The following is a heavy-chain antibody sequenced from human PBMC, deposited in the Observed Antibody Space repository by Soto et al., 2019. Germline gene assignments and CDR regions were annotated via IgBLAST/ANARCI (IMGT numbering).Heavy chain of an antibody. CDR2: IGTGGDT. V-gene: IGHV3-13*01. Sequence: LRLSCAASGFIFNTYDVHWVRQPIGKGLEWVSGIGTGGDTYYGGPVKGRFTVSRENAKNSCYLQMNSLTVGDTAVYYCARGASVGFDPWGQGTLVTVSS. J-gene: IGHJ5*02. D-gene: IGHD2-15*01. CDR1: GFIFNTYD. CDR3: ARGASVGFDP.